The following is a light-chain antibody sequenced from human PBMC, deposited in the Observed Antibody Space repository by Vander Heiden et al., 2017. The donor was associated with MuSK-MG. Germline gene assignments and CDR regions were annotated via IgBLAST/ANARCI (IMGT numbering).Light chain of an antibody. CDR1: QSLLFSDGKTY. Sequence: DIVLTQTPLSLSVTPGQPASISCKSSQSLLFSDGKTYLFWFLQKPGQPPQLLISAASNRFSGVPDRFSGSGSGTDFTLKISRVEAKDVGVYYCRQSVEFPITFAQGTRLEI. CDR2: AAS. V-gene: IGKV2D-29*01. CDR3: RQSVEFPIT. J-gene: IGKJ5*01.